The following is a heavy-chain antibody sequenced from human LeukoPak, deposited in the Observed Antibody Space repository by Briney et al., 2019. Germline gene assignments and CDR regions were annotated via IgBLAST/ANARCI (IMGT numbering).Heavy chain of an antibody. D-gene: IGHD3-16*02. CDR1: GFTFSSYA. CDR2: ISYDGSNK. V-gene: IGHV3-30-3*01. CDR3: AGEFIGYYFDY. Sequence: GRSLRLSCAASGFTFSSYAMHWVRQAPGKGLEWVAVISYDGSNKYYADSVKGRFTISRDNSKNTLYLQMNSLRAEDTAVYYCAGEFIGYYFDYWGQGTLVTVSS. J-gene: IGHJ4*02.